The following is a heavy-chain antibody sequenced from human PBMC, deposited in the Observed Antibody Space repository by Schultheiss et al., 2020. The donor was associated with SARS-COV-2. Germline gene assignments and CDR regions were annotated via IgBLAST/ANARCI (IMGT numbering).Heavy chain of an antibody. J-gene: IGHJ6*02. CDR2: IYYSGST. D-gene: IGHD2-15*01. CDR1: GGSISSSSYY. V-gene: IGHV4-61*05. CDR3: ARGGLGRIWTRYYHYGMDV. Sequence: SQTLSLTCTVSGGSISSSSYYWGWIRQPPGKGLEWIGYIYYSGSTNYNPSLKSRVTISVDTSKNQFSLQLSSVTAADTAVYYCARGGLGRIWTRYYHYGMDVWGQGTTVTVSS.